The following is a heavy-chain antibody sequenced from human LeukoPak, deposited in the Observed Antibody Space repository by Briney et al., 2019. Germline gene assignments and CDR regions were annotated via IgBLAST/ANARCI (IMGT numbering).Heavy chain of an antibody. CDR3: AREGRSSSWFIPYGMDV. J-gene: IGHJ6*02. V-gene: IGHV4-39*07. D-gene: IGHD6-13*01. Sequence: PSETLSLTCTVSGGSISSSSYYWGWIRQPPGKGLEWIGSIYYSGSTYYNPSLKSRVTISADTSKNQFSLKLSSVTAADTAVYYCAREGRSSSWFIPYGMDVWGQGTTVTVSS. CDR1: GGSISSSSYY. CDR2: IYYSGST.